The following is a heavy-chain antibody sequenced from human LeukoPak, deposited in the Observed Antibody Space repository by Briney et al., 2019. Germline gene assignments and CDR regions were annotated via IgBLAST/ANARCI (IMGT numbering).Heavy chain of an antibody. CDR3: AKDPDYYDSSGYYGAPDY. Sequence: GGSLRLSCAASGFTFDDYSMHWVRQAPGKGLEWVSLISGDGGSTYYADSVKGRFTIYRDNSKNSLYLQMNSLRTEDTALYYCAKDPDYYDSSGYYGAPDYWGQGTLVTVSS. CDR2: ISGDGGST. CDR1: GFTFDDYS. D-gene: IGHD3-22*01. V-gene: IGHV3-43*02. J-gene: IGHJ4*02.